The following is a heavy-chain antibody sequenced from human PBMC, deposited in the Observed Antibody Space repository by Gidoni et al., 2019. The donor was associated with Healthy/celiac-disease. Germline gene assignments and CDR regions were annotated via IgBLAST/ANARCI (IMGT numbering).Heavy chain of an antibody. V-gene: IGHV1-18*01. D-gene: IGHD2-21*02. CDR1: GYTFTSYG. Sequence: QVQLVQSGAEVKKPAASVMVSCKASGYTFTSYGISWVRQAPGQGLAWMGWIRAYNGNTNYAQKLQGRVTMTTDTSTSTAYMELRSLRSDDTAVYYCARGHGGNSEGAFDIWGQGTMVTVSS. CDR2: IRAYNGNT. CDR3: ARGHGGNSEGAFDI. J-gene: IGHJ3*02.